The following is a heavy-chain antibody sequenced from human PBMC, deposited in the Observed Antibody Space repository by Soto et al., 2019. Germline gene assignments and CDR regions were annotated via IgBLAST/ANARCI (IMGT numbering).Heavy chain of an antibody. V-gene: IGHV4-4*07. CDR1: GGSIGTHY. CDR3: ARDPRVTTVTGDAFDI. Sequence: QVQLQESGPGLVKPSETLSLTCTVSGGSIGTHYWNWIRQPAGKGLEGIGRVYISGSTDYNPSVKSRVSLSVDTSKNHFSLRLTSVTAADTAVYYCARDPRVTTVTGDAFDIWGQGIMVIVSS. CDR2: VYISGST. D-gene: IGHD4-17*01. J-gene: IGHJ3*02.